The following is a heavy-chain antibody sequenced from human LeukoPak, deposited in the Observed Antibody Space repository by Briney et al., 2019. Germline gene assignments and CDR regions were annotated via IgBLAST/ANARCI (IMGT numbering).Heavy chain of an antibody. V-gene: IGHV1-2*06. D-gene: IGHD6-13*01. CDR1: GYTFTSYG. CDR2: INPSSGGT. Sequence: ASVKVSCKASGYTFTSYGISWVRQAPGQGLEWMGRINPSSGGTAYAQRFQGRVTMTSATSASPAYMEVSGLRSDDTAVYYCAQGARSSWYEGYYYFGMDVWGQGTTVTVSS. J-gene: IGHJ6*02. CDR3: AQGARSSWYEGYYYFGMDV.